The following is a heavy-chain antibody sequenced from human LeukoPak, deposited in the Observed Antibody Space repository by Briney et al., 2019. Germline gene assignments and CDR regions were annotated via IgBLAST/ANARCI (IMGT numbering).Heavy chain of an antibody. Sequence: GASVKVSCKASGYTFTSYDINWVRQATGQGLEWMGWMNPNSGNTGYAQKFQGRVTMTRNTSISTAYMELSSLRSDDTAVYYCAGSIVGATQSFDYWGQGTLVTVSS. D-gene: IGHD1-26*01. V-gene: IGHV1-8*01. CDR3: AGSIVGATQSFDY. CDR1: GYTFTSYD. CDR2: MNPNSGNT. J-gene: IGHJ4*02.